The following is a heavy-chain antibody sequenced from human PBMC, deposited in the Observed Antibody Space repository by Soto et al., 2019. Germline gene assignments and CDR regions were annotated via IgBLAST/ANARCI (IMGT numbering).Heavy chain of an antibody. V-gene: IGHV3-72*01. CDR3: TRADYSSGWYVDY. J-gene: IGHJ4*02. Sequence: EVQLVESGGGLVQPGGSLRLSCAASGFTFSDHYMDWVRQAPGKGLEWVGRTRNKANSYTTEYAASVKGRFTISRDDSKTSLYLQMNSLKTEDTAVYYCTRADYSSGWYVDYWGQGTLVTVSS. CDR2: TRNKANSYTT. D-gene: IGHD6-19*01. CDR1: GFTFSDHY.